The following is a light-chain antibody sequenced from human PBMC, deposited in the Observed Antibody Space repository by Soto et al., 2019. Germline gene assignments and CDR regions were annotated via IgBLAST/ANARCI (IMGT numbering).Light chain of an antibody. CDR1: SSDVGGYNY. J-gene: IGLJ1*01. Sequence: QSALTQPASVSGSPGQSITISCTGTSSDVGGYNYVSWYQQQSGKAPKLIIHEVSNRPSWVSNRFSGSKSGNTASLTISGLQAEDEADYYCSSYTSSRAYVFGIGTKLTVL. V-gene: IGLV2-14*01. CDR2: EVS. CDR3: SSYTSSRAYV.